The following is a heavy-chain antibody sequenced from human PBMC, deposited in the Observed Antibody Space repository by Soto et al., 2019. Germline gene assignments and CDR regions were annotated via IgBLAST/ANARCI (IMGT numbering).Heavy chain of an antibody. Sequence: EVQLVESGGGLVQPGGSLRLSCAASGFTFSSYWMHWVRQAPGKGLVWVSRINSDGSSTTYADSVKGRFTISRDNAKNALCLRINSLRAGDTTVCCCARWETITMIGHGGQGTVVAVAS. D-gene: IGHD3-10*02. CDR1: GFTFSSYW. V-gene: IGHV3-74*01. CDR2: INSDGSST. J-gene: IGHJ1*01. CDR3: ARWETITMIGH.